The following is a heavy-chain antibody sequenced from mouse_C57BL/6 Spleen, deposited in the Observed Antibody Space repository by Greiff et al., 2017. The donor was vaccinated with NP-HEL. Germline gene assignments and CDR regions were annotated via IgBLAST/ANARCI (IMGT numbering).Heavy chain of an antibody. D-gene: IGHD2-5*01. CDR2: IHPNSGST. CDR3: ARSGYSNYFDY. CDR1: GYTFTSYW. Sequence: QVQLQQPGAELVKPGASVKLSCKASGYTFTSYWMHWVKQRPGQGLEWIGMIHPNSGSTNYNEKFKSKATLTVDKSSSTAYMQLSSLTSEYSAVYYCARSGYSNYFDYWGQGTTLTVSS. J-gene: IGHJ2*01. V-gene: IGHV1-64*01.